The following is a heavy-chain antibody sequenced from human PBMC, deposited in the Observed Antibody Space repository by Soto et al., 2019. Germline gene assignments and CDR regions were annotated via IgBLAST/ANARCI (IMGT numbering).Heavy chain of an antibody. J-gene: IGHJ4*01. CDR1: GGPFGVYY. V-gene: IGHV4-34*01. CDR2: VTPSGST. Sequence: PWKPLSLTSAAYGGPFGVYYWSGIGQPPGQGMEWIGEVTPSGSTNYNPSLKSRVTISVDTSKNQFSLKLSSVTAADTAGYYCARGGICEDWGPGNVVTV. CDR3: ARGGICED.